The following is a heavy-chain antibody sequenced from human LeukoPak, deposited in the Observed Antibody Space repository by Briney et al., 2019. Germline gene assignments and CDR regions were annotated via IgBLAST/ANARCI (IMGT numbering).Heavy chain of an antibody. CDR1: GFTFSRYW. D-gene: IGHD3-3*01. CDR2: IMQDGSEK. V-gene: IGHV3-7*01. Sequence: GGSLRLSCAASGFTFSRYWMSWVRQAPGKGLGWVANIMQDGSEKYYADSVKGRFTISRDSAKNSLFLQMSSLRVEDTAVYYCARGDFGVVSMDDVFDIWGQGTMVTVSS. CDR3: ARGDFGVVSMDDVFDI. J-gene: IGHJ3*02.